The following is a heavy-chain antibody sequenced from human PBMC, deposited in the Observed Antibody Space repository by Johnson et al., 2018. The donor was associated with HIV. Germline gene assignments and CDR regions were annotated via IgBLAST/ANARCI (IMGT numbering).Heavy chain of an antibody. CDR3: ARGGGCGGDCYSGYDAFDI. D-gene: IGHD2-21*01. CDR2: IYSGGST. J-gene: IGHJ3*02. CDR1: GFTVSSNY. V-gene: IGHV3-66*02. Sequence: VQLVESGGGLVQPGGSLRLSCAASGFTVSSNYMSWVRQAPGKGLEWVSVIYSGGSTYYADSVKGRFTIPSDNSKNTLYLQMNSLRPYDTAVYYCARGGGCGGDCYSGYDAFDIWGQGTMVTVSS.